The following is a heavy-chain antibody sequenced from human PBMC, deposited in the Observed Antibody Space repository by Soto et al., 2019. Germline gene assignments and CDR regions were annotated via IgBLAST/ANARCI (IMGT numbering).Heavy chain of an antibody. CDR2: INVYNGDR. V-gene: IGHV1-18*01. CDR1: RYIFTKYG. CDR3: ARLQLGGDRMLNWFDP. D-gene: IGHD2-21*02. Sequence: QVQVVQSGPELKKPGASVKVSCKAQRYIFTKYGIGWVRQAPGHGLEWMGLINVYNGDRKVAQKFQDRVSMTTDTATDTAYMELKSLRSGDTAVYYCARLQLGGDRMLNWFDPWGQGTLVTVSS. J-gene: IGHJ5*02.